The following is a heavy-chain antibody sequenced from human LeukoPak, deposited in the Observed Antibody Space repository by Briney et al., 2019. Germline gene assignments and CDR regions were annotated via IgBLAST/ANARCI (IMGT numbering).Heavy chain of an antibody. V-gene: IGHV3-33*01. J-gene: IGHJ4*02. CDR1: GFTFSSYG. CDR3: AMSSGGQHYFDY. Sequence: GGSLRLSCAASGFTFSSYGMHWVRQAPGKGLEWVAVIWYDGSNKYYADSVKGRFTISRGNSKNTLYLQMNSLRAEDTAVYYCAMSSGGQHYFDYWGQGTLVTVSS. CDR2: IWYDGSNK. D-gene: IGHD2-15*01.